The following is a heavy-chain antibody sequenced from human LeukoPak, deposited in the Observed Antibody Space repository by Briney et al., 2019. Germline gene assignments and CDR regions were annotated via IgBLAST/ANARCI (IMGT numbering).Heavy chain of an antibody. CDR1: GDSISSYY. V-gene: IGHV4-59*08. CDR3: ARGGYFDWFYSFDY. J-gene: IGHJ4*02. D-gene: IGHD3-9*01. CDR2: IYYSGST. Sequence: SDTLSLTCTVSGDSISSYYWSWIRQPPGKALEWIGYIYYSGSTNYNPSLKSRVTISVDTSKNQFSLKLSSVTAADTAVYYCARGGYFDWFYSFDYWGQGTLVTVSS.